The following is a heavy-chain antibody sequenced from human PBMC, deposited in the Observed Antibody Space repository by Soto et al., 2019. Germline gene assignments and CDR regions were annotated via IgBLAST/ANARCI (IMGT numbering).Heavy chain of an antibody. CDR1: GYTLTGYY. V-gene: IGHV1-2*04. Sequence: QVQLVQSGAEVKKPGASVKVSCKASGYTLTGYYMHWVRQAPGQGLEWMGWINPNSGGTNYAQKFQGWVTMTRDTSISTAYMELSRLRSDDTAVYYCARDIGSGSYYNSTLTVYYMDVWGKGTTVTVSS. CDR2: INPNSGGT. CDR3: ARDIGSGSYYNSTLTVYYMDV. D-gene: IGHD3-10*01. J-gene: IGHJ6*03.